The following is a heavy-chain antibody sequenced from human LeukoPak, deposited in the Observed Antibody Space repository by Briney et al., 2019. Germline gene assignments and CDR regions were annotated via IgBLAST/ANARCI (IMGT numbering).Heavy chain of an antibody. Sequence: GGSLRLSCAASGFTFSSYGMTWVRQAPGKGLEWVSYISSSSSTIYYADSVKGRFTISRDNSKNTLYLQMNSLRAEDTAVYYCAKVRASYGLSLGGYWGQGTLVTVSS. V-gene: IGHV3-48*01. J-gene: IGHJ4*02. CDR3: AKVRASYGLSLGGY. CDR2: ISSSSSTI. CDR1: GFTFSSYG. D-gene: IGHD3-16*01.